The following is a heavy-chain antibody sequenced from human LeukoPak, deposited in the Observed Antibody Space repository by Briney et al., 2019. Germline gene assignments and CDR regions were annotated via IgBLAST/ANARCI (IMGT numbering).Heavy chain of an antibody. J-gene: IGHJ4*02. V-gene: IGHV4-38-2*01. CDR2: LHHSGST. Sequence: SETLSLPCSVSHYSISSDCFWGWIRQPPGKGLEWIGCLHHSGSTYYNPSLKSRVTISVDTSKHQFSLKLSSVTAADTAVYYCARHALEGSIVVVNYYFDYWGQGTLVTVSS. D-gene: IGHD3-22*01. CDR3: ARHALEGSIVVVNYYFDY. CDR1: HYSISSDCF.